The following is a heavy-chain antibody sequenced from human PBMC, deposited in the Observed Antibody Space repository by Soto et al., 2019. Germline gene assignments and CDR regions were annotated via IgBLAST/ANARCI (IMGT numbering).Heavy chain of an antibody. D-gene: IGHD5-18*01. J-gene: IGHJ4*02. CDR1: GFTFSSYS. CDR2: ISSSSSTI. V-gene: IGHV3-48*02. CDR3: AGDAGYSYGPFDY. Sequence: EVQLVESGGGLVQPGGSLRLSCAASGFTFSSYSMNWVRQAPGKGLEWVSYISSSSSTIYYADSVKGRCTSSRDNAKNSLYLQMNSMRDEDTAVYYCAGDAGYSYGPFDYWGQGTLVTVSS.